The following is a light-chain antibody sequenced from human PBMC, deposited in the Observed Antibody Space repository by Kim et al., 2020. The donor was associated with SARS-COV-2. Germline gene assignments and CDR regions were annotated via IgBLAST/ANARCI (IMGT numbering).Light chain of an antibody. CDR3: QQYGSSLLI. CDR1: QSVSSNY. Sequence: SPGERATLSCRFSQSVSSNYLAWYQQKSGPAPRLLIYGTSSRATGIPDRFSGSGSGTDFTLTIRRLEPEDFAVYCCQQYGSSLLIFGGGTKVDIK. CDR2: GTS. V-gene: IGKV3-20*01. J-gene: IGKJ4*01.